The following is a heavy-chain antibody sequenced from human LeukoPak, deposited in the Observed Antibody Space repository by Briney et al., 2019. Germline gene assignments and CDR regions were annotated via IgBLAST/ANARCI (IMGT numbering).Heavy chain of an antibody. CDR1: GFTVSTNY. Sequence: GGSLRLSCAASGFTVSTNYMTWVRQAPGKGLEWVSVIYTDGSTYYADSVKGRFTISRDNSENTLFLQMNSLRIEDTAVYYCARLPRSWAREPRDPVSS. CDR3: ARLPRS. V-gene: IGHV3-66*02. CDR2: IYTDGST. J-gene: IGHJ5*02.